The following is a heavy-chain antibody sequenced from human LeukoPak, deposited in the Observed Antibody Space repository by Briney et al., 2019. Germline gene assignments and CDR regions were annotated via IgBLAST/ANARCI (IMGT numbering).Heavy chain of an antibody. CDR3: AASGMAEPFDY. CDR1: GYTFTSYY. J-gene: IGHJ4*01. CDR2: INPSGGST. V-gene: IGHV1-46*01. D-gene: IGHD6-13*01. Sequence: GASVKVSCKASGYTFTSYYMHWVRQAPGQGLEWMGIINPSGGSTSYAQKFQGRVTMTRDTSTSTVYMELSSLRSEDTAVYYCAASGMAEPFDYWGQEPWSPSPQ.